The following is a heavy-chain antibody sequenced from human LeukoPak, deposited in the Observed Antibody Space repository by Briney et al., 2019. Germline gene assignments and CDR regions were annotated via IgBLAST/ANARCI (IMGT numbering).Heavy chain of an antibody. CDR1: GGSISSYY. CDR3: ARDQPRVSHYYGMDV. CDR2: IYYSGST. Sequence: MASETLSLTCTVSGGSISSYYWSWIRQPPGEGLEWIGYIYYSGSTNYNPSLKSRVTISVDTSKNQFSLKLSSVTAADTAVYYCARDQPRVSHYYGMDVWGQGTTVTVSS. J-gene: IGHJ6*02. V-gene: IGHV4-59*01.